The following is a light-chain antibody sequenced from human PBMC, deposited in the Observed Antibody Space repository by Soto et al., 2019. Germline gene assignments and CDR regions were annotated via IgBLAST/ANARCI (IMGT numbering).Light chain of an antibody. J-gene: IGKJ3*01. Sequence: VLTQSPGTLSLSPGDRATLSCRASQRVSSSYLAWYQQKPGQAPRLLIFGASSRATGIPDRFSGSGSGTDFTLTISRLEPEVFAVYYCQQYGSSPRFAFGPGTKVDIK. V-gene: IGKV3-20*01. CDR3: QQYGSSPRFA. CDR1: QRVSSSY. CDR2: GAS.